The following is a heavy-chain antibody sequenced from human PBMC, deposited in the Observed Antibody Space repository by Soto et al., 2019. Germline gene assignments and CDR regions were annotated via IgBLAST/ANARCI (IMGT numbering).Heavy chain of an antibody. CDR1: GGSISSGGYS. CDR2: IYYSGST. J-gene: IGHJ4*02. Sequence: PSETLSLTCAVSGGSISSGGYSWSWIRQPPGKGLEWIGYIYYSGSTYYNPSLKSRVTISVDTSKNQFSLKLSSVTAADTAEYYCASRKSSPYFDYWGQGTLVTVSS. CDR3: ASRKSSPYFDY. D-gene: IGHD3-10*01. V-gene: IGHV4-30-2*05.